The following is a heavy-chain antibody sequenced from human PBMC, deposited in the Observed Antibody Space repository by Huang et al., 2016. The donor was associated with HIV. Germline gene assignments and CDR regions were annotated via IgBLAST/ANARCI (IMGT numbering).Heavy chain of an antibody. D-gene: IGHD3-10*01. CDR2: ITNISGSI. J-gene: IGHJ3*02. V-gene: IGHV3-48*01. CDR3: ARFGSYYYGSGSYLDAFDI. Sequence: EVQLMESGGGLVQPGGSLRLSCAASGFPFSPYNLNWVRKAPGKGLGWVSYITNISGSIYYADSGKGRFTISRDNAKNSLYLQMNSLRAEDTAVYYCARFGSYYYGSGSYLDAFDIWGQGTMVTVSS. CDR1: GFPFSPYN.